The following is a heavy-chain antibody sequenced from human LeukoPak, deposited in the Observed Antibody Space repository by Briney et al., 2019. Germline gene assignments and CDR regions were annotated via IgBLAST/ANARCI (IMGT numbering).Heavy chain of an antibody. CDR2: IIPIFGTA. Sequence: SVKVSCKASGGTFSSYAISWVRQAPGQGLEWMGGIIPIFGTANYAQKFQGRVTITADESTSTAYMELSSLRSEDTAVYYCAREMHIVVVTAMSPTNPLWYWGQGTLVTVSS. D-gene: IGHD2-21*02. J-gene: IGHJ4*02. CDR3: AREMHIVVVTAMSPTNPLWY. V-gene: IGHV1-69*13. CDR1: GGTFSSYA.